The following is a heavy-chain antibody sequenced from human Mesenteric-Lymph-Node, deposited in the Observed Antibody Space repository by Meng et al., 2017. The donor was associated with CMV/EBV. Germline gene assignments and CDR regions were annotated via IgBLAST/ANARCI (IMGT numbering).Heavy chain of an antibody. Sequence: GGSLRLSCAASGFTFSTFGLHWVRQAPGKGLEWVAVIPYDGSSKYHADSVKGRFTISRDNSNNTLYLQMNSLRPEDTAVYYCAKQITVTNYYYYYAMDVWGQGTTVTVSS. CDR2: IPYDGSSK. J-gene: IGHJ6*02. V-gene: IGHV3-33*05. D-gene: IGHD4-11*01. CDR1: GFTFSTFG. CDR3: AKQITVTNYYYYYAMDV.